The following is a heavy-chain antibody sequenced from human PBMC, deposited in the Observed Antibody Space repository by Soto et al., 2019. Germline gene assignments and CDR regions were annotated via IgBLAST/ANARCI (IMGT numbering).Heavy chain of an antibody. CDR1: GGSISSGYYY. J-gene: IGHJ6*02. Sequence: PSETLSLTCSVSGGSISSGYYYWSWIRQPPGKGLEWIGNIYYSGNTYYNPSLKSRLIISIDTSKSQFSLKVGSVTDADTAVYSCHSYSLYGMDVWGQGTTVTVSS. CDR3: HSYSLYGMDV. CDR2: IYYSGNT. V-gene: IGHV4-30-4*01. D-gene: IGHD2-21*01.